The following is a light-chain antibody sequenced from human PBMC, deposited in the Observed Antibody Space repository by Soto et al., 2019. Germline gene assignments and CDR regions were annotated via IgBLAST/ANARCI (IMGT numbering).Light chain of an antibody. J-gene: IGLJ3*02. V-gene: IGLV1-40*01. CDR1: SSNIGAGYG. CDR3: QSYDSSLSGWV. Sequence: QSVLTQPPSVSGAPGQRVTISCTGSSSNIGAGYGVHWYQQLPGTAPKLLIYGNSNRPSGVPDRFSGSKSGTSASLAITGLRAEDEADYYCQSYDSSLSGWVFGGGPKLTVL. CDR2: GNS.